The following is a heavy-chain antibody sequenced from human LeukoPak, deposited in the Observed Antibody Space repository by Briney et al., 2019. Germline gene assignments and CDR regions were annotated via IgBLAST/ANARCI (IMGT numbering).Heavy chain of an antibody. D-gene: IGHD4-23*01. V-gene: IGHV3-74*01. Sequence: GGSLRLSCTASGFTFSTYSMNWVRQAPGKGLVWVSRINSDETSTSYADSVKGRFTISRDNARNTLYLQMNSLRAEDTAVYYCARDLIGGNSYWGQGTLVSVSS. J-gene: IGHJ4*02. CDR3: ARDLIGGNSY. CDR1: GFTFSTYS. CDR2: INSDETST.